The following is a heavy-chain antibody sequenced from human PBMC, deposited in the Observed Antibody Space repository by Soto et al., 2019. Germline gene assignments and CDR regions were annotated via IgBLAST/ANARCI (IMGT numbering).Heavy chain of an antibody. Sequence: PSETLSLTFAVSGYSISSGYYWGWIRQPPGKGLEWIGSIYHSGSTYYNPSLKSRVTISVDTSKKQFSLKLSSVTAADTAVYYCAREGVGGAAQRNDAFDIWGQGTMVT. V-gene: IGHV4-38-2*02. CDR1: GYSISSGYY. J-gene: IGHJ3*02. CDR2: IYHSGST. D-gene: IGHD3-16*01. CDR3: AREGVGGAAQRNDAFDI.